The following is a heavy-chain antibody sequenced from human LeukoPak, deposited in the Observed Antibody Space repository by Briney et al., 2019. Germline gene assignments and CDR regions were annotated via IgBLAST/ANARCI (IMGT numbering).Heavy chain of an antibody. CDR3: AKGSGLAVVYFDY. D-gene: IGHD3-3*01. Sequence: GGSLRLSCAASGFTFDDYAMHWVRHAPGKGLEWVSGISWNSGSIGYADSVKGRFTISRDNAKNSLYLQMNSLRAEDTALYYCAKGSGLAVVYFDYWGQGTLVTVSS. CDR2: ISWNSGSI. V-gene: IGHV3-9*01. CDR1: GFTFDDYA. J-gene: IGHJ4*02.